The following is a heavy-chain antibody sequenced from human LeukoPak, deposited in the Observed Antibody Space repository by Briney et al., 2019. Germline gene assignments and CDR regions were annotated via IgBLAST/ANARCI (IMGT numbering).Heavy chain of an antibody. D-gene: IGHD3-3*01. V-gene: IGHV3-30*02. CDR2: IRYDGSNK. CDR1: GFTFSSYG. J-gene: IGHJ4*02. CDR3: AKAEAFGVVITTSSDY. Sequence: PGGSLRLSCAASGFTFSSYGMHWVRQAPGKGLEWVAFIRYDGSNKYYADSVKGRFTISRDNSKNTLYLQMNSLRAEDTAVYYCAKAEAFGVVITTSSDYWGQGTLVTVSS.